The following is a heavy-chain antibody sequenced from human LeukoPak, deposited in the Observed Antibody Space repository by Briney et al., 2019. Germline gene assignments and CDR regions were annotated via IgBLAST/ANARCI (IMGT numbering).Heavy chain of an antibody. D-gene: IGHD2-15*01. CDR2: ITGGGEST. Sequence: PGGSLRLSCAASGFTFSSYAMNWVRQAPGTRLEWVSYITGGGESTYHADSVKGRFTISRDNSKNTVSLQMNSLRAEDTAVYYCAKGERVYCSASTCYPFDYWGQGILVSVSS. V-gene: IGHV3-23*01. CDR1: GFTFSSYA. J-gene: IGHJ4*02. CDR3: AKGERVYCSASTCYPFDY.